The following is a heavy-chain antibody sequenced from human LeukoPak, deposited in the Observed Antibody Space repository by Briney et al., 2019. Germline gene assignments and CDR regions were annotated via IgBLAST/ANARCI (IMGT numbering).Heavy chain of an antibody. CDR3: ARDGTAAGLYFDL. V-gene: IGHV3-7*01. Sequence: GGSLRLSCAVSGFTFSDYWMNWVRQAPGKGLEWVASINQNGGEKSYVDSVKGRFTISRDNHKNSPYLQMSSLRAEDTAVYYCARDGTAAGLYFDLWGQGTLVTVSS. D-gene: IGHD6-13*01. CDR2: INQNGGEK. CDR1: GFTFSDYW. J-gene: IGHJ4*01.